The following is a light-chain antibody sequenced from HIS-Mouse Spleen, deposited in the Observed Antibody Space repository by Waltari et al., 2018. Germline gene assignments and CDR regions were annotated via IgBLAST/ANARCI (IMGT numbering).Light chain of an antibody. CDR2: EDS. CDR1: SFPKNS. V-gene: IGLV3-10*01. Sequence: SYELTQSPSVSVSTGQTARITCSGDSFPKNSASWSQQKSGQAPVLVIYEDSKRPSGIPERFSGSSSGTMATLTISGAQVEDEADYYCYSTDSSGNHRRVFGGGTKLTVL. J-gene: IGLJ2*01. CDR3: YSTDSSGNHRRV.